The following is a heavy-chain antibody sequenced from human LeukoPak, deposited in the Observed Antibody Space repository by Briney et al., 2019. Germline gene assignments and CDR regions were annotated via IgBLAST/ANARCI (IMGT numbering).Heavy chain of an antibody. D-gene: IGHD4-17*01. CDR1: GFTFDDYA. Sequence: PGGSLRLSCAASGFTFDDYAMHWVRQAPGKGLEWVSGISWNSGSIGYADSVKGRFTISRDNAKNSLYLQMNSLRAEDTALYYCAKALHYGDYGYYYGMDVWGQGTTVTVSS. V-gene: IGHV3-9*01. J-gene: IGHJ6*02. CDR3: AKALHYGDYGYYYGMDV. CDR2: ISWNSGSI.